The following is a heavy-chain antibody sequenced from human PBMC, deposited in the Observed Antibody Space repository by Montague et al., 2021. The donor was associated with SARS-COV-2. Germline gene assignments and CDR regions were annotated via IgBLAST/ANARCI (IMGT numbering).Heavy chain of an antibody. Sequence: SETLSLTCTVSGVSVTDYCWSWSRKPPGKGLELVGDVLYNKGTNFNPSLKSPVAISVDAAKNQFSLRLTSGTAADTAFDHCVRDAHDGGLNGPPDCWDQGPLVPVSS. CDR2: VLYNKGT. J-gene: IGHJ4*02. V-gene: IGHV4-4*08. D-gene: IGHD2-15*01. CDR1: GVSVTDYC. CDR3: VRDAHDGGLNGPPDC.